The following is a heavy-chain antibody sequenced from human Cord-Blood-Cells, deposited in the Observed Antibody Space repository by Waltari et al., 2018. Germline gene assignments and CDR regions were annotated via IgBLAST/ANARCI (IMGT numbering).Heavy chain of an antibody. J-gene: IGHJ6*02. CDR2: INPNRGGT. Sequence: QVQLVQSGAEVKKPGASVKVSCKASGYTFTGYYMHWVRQAPGQGLEWMGWINPNRGGTNYAQKFQGWVTMTRDTSFSPAYMELSRLRSDDTAVYYCARTSIVGATRYYYSGMDVWGQGTTVTVSS. CDR1: GYTFTGYY. V-gene: IGHV1-2*04. D-gene: IGHD1-26*01. CDR3: ARTSIVGATRYYYSGMDV.